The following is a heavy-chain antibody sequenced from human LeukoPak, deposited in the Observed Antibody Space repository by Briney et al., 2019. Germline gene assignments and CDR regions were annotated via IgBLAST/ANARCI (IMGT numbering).Heavy chain of an antibody. CDR2: YSGSA. D-gene: IGHD2/OR15-2a*01. J-gene: IGHJ4*02. Sequence: YSGSANYNPSLKSRVSMSVDTPKNQFSLSLSSVTAADTAVYYCARHPREVANIAYNFDYWGQGILVTVSS. V-gene: IGHV4-59*08. CDR3: ARHPREVANIAYNFDY.